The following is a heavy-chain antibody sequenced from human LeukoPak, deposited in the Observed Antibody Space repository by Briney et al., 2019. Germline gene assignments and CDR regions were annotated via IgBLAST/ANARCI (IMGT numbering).Heavy chain of an antibody. D-gene: IGHD3-16*02. CDR3: TSSYYVWGSYRYNVDY. CDR2: IKSKTDGGTT. V-gene: IGHV3-15*01. CDR1: GFTFSDYY. J-gene: IGHJ4*02. Sequence: GGSLRLSCAASGFTFSDYYMSWIRQAPGKGLEWVGRIKSKTDGGTTDYAAPVKGRFTISRDDSKNTLYLQMNSLKTEDTAVYYCTSSYYVWGSYRYNVDYWGQGTLVTVSS.